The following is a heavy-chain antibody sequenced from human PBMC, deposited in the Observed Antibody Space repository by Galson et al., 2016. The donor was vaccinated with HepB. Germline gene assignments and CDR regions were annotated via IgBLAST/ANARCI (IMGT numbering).Heavy chain of an antibody. J-gene: IGHJ6*04. CDR1: GFTFSSYS. Sequence: SLRLSCAASGFTFSSYSMNWVRQAPGKGLEWVSYISSSSSTIYYADSVEGRFTISRDNAKNSLYLQMNSLRAEDTAVYYCARDQYDFWSGYYTRGGYYGMDVWGKGTTVTVSS. CDR2: ISSSSSTI. D-gene: IGHD3-3*01. CDR3: ARDQYDFWSGYYTRGGYYGMDV. V-gene: IGHV3-48*01.